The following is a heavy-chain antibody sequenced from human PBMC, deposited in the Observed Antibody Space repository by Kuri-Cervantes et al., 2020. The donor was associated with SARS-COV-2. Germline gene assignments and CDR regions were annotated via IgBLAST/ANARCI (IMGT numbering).Heavy chain of an antibody. Sequence: GGSLRLSCAASGFTVSSNYMSWVRQAPGKGLECVSVLYIGGSTYYADSVKGRFTISRDNSKNTLYLQMNSLRAEDTAVYYCASCRGGGYGCAFDYWGQGTLVTVSS. V-gene: IGHV3-66*02. CDR3: ASCRGGGYGCAFDY. D-gene: IGHD5-12*01. J-gene: IGHJ4*02. CDR2: LYIGGST. CDR1: GFTVSSNY.